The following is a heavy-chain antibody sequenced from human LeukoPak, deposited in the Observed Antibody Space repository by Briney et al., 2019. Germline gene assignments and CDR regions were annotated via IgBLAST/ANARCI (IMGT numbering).Heavy chain of an antibody. Sequence: GGSLRLSCAASGFTFSTDGMHWVRQAPGKGLEWVANIKHDGSEDYYLDSVKGRFTISRDNAKSSMWLQMNSLRDEDTAVYYCARGRDSSGWWTNWFDPWGQGTLVTVSS. CDR3: ARGRDSSGWWTNWFDP. V-gene: IGHV3-7*01. J-gene: IGHJ5*02. CDR2: IKHDGSED. CDR1: GFTFSTDG. D-gene: IGHD6-19*01.